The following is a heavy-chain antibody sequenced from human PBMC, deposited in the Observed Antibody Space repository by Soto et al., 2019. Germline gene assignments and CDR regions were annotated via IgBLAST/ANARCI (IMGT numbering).Heavy chain of an antibody. CDR2: IYSSGNA. Sequence: PGGSLRLSCAASGFAVRDNYMSWVRQAPGKGLEWVSLIYSSGNAYYADSVRGRFTISRDNSKNTLYLQMNSLGAEDTAVYYCAKERAPDTMEEAFDIWGQGTMVTVS. CDR3: AKERAPDTMEEAFDI. J-gene: IGHJ3*02. D-gene: IGHD3-10*01. V-gene: IGHV3-53*01. CDR1: GFAVRDNY.